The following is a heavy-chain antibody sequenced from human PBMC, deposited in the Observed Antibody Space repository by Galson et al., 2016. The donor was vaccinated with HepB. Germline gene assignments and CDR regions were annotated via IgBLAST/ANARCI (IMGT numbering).Heavy chain of an antibody. V-gene: IGHV2-5*02. Sequence: PALVKPTQTLTLTCTFSGFSLSTRGVGVGWIRQTPGKALEWLALIYWDDDKRYSPSLRSRLTITKDTSKNQVVLTMTNMDPVDTATYYCAHNLGSYDAFDVWGQGTMVTVSS. J-gene: IGHJ3*01. CDR1: GFSLSTRGVG. CDR2: IYWDDDK. CDR3: AHNLGSYDAFDV. D-gene: IGHD3-10*01.